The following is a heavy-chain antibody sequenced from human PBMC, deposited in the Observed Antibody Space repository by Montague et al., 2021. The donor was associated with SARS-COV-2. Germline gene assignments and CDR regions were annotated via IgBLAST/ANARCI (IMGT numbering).Heavy chain of an antibody. CDR3: ARVNTVRVYWFDP. Sequence: TLSLTCTVSGGSIRSGGYYWSWIRQHPGKGLEWIGYIYYSGSTYYNPSLKSRVTISVDTSKNQFSLKLSSVTAADTAVYYCARVNTVRVYWFDPWGQGTLVTVSS. CDR1: GGSIRSGGYY. V-gene: IGHV4-31*03. J-gene: IGHJ5*02. CDR2: IYYSGST. D-gene: IGHD4-11*01.